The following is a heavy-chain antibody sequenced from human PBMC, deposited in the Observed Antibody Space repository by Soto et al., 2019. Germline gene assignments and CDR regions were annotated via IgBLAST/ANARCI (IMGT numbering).Heavy chain of an antibody. Sequence: MQLVESGGGVVQPGRSLRLSCAASGFTFGSYGMHWVRQAPGKGLEWVALVWYDDSHRYYADSVKGRFTISRDNSNNTLYLQMNSLRAEDTAVYLCSRFRRFGGTGYSDLWGQGTLVTVSS. CDR1: GFTFGSYG. V-gene: IGHV3-33*03. J-gene: IGHJ5*02. CDR3: SRFRRFGGTGYSDL. D-gene: IGHD3-9*01. CDR2: VWYDDSHR.